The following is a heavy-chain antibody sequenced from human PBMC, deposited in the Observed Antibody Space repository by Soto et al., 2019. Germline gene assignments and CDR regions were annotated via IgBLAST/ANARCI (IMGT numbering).Heavy chain of an antibody. CDR3: ARGGTPRAL. CDR2: IRTHNGNK. V-gene: IGHV1-18*01. J-gene: IGHJ4*02. Sequence: QVQLVQSGAEVQKPGASVKVSCKASGYTFTSYGISWVRQAPGQGLEWMVWIRTHNGNKHNEQKLQGRVTMTTATSTSTAYMELRSLRSDDTAVYYCARGGTPRALWGQGTLVTVSS. CDR1: GYTFTSYG. D-gene: IGHD1-1*01.